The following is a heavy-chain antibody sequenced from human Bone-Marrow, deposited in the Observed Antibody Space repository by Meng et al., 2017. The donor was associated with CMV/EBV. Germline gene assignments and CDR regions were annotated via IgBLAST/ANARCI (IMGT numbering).Heavy chain of an antibody. V-gene: IGHV1-69*04. D-gene: IGHD3-10*01. J-gene: IGHJ3*02. Sequence: SVKVSCKASGGTFSSYTISWVRQAPGQGLEWMGRIIPILGIANYAQKFQGRVTMTRDTSTSTVYMELSSLRSEDTAVYYCARDNGGWFGELGAFDIWGQGTMATVSS. CDR1: GGTFSSYT. CDR2: IIPILGIA. CDR3: ARDNGGWFGELGAFDI.